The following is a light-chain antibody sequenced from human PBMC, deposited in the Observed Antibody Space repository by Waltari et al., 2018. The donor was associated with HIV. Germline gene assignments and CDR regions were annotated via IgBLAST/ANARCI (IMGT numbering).Light chain of an antibody. J-gene: IGLJ3*02. CDR1: SSHIGAYDF. Sequence: QSALTQPPSASGSLGQSVTIPCPGSSSHIGAYDFVSWFQQHPHSAPKLLLYEVTRRPSTVSARFSGSRSGNTAFLTVAGLQPDDEATYFCSSYGDSLRVLFGGGTNVTVL. CDR2: EVT. CDR3: SSYGDSLRVL. V-gene: IGLV2-8*01.